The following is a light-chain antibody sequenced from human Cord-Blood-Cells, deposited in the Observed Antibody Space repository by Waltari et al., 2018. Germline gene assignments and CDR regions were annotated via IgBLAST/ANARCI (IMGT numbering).Light chain of an antibody. Sequence: EIVLTQSPGTLSLSPGETATLSCRASQSVCSSYLAWYQQKPGQAPRLLIYGASSRATGIPDRFSGNGSGTDFTLTISRLEPEYFAVYYCQQYGSSPTFGGGTKVEIK. CDR2: GAS. V-gene: IGKV3-20*01. CDR1: QSVCSSY. J-gene: IGKJ4*01. CDR3: QQYGSSPT.